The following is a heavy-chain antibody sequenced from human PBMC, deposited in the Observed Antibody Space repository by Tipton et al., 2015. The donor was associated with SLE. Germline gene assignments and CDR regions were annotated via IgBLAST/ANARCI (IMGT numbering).Heavy chain of an antibody. J-gene: IGHJ4*02. CDR1: GVSISTSRYY. CDR2: IYHTGSA. CDR3: ARGLPDHV. V-gene: IGHV4-39*07. D-gene: IGHD2-2*01. Sequence: TLSLTCSVSGVSISTSRYYWGWIRQPPGQGLEWIGSIYHTGSADYTPSLKNRLTISVDTSKNQFSLKLTSVTAADTAVYYCARGLPDHVWGQGTLVTVSS.